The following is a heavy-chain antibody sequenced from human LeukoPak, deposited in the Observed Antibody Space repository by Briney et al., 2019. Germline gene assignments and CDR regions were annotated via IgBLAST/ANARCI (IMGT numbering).Heavy chain of an antibody. Sequence: PSETLSLTCTVSGGSISSSSYYWGWIRQPPGQGLVWIGSIYYSGSTYYNPSLKSRVTISVDTSKNQFSLKLSSVTAADTAVYYCARRGTRGIAARTFDYWGQGTLVTVSS. CDR2: IYYSGST. CDR3: ARRGTRGIAARTFDY. CDR1: GGSISSSSYY. V-gene: IGHV4-39*01. D-gene: IGHD6-6*01. J-gene: IGHJ4*02.